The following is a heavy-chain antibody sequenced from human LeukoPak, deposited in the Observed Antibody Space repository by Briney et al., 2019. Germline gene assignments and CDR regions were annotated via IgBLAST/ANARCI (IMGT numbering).Heavy chain of an antibody. Sequence: ASVKVSCKASGYTFTGYYMHWVRQAPGQGLEWMGIINPSGGSTSYAQKFQGRVTMTRDMSTSTVYMELSSLRSEDTAVYYCAIIYCSSTSCHDYWGQGTLVTVSS. CDR1: GYTFTGYY. CDR3: AIIYCSSTSCHDY. CDR2: INPSGGST. J-gene: IGHJ4*02. V-gene: IGHV1-46*01. D-gene: IGHD2-2*01.